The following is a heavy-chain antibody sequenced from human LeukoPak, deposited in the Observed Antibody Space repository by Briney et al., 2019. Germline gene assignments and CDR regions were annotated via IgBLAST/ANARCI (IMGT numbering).Heavy chain of an antibody. CDR1: GGSISSYY. Sequence: SETLSLTCTVSGGSISSYYWRWIRQPPGKGLEWIGYIYYSGSTNYNRSLKSRVTISVDTSKNQFSLKLSSVTAADTAVYYCAPPLTTNVFDIWTQGTRVIV. CDR2: IYYSGST. V-gene: IGHV4-59*01. CDR3: APPLTTNVFDI. J-gene: IGHJ3*02. D-gene: IGHD1-14*01.